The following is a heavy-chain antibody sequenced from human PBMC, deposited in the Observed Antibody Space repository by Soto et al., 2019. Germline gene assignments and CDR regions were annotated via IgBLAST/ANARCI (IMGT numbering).Heavy chain of an antibody. J-gene: IGHJ6*02. CDR2: ITWNGGNP. CDR1: GFRFDDYN. V-gene: IGHV3-43*01. CDR3: ARETLSYGSALDV. Sequence: PGGSLRLSCAASGFRFDDYNIHWVRQAPGKGLEWVSLITWNGGNPYYADSVKGRFTISRDGTTESVSLQMTSLKREDTGLYFCARETLSYGSALDVWGQGTTVTVSS. D-gene: IGHD3-16*01.